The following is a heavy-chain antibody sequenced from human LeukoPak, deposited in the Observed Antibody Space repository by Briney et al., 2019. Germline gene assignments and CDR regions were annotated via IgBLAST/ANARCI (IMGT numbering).Heavy chain of an antibody. Sequence: QPGGSLRLSCAASGFTFSSYWMSWVRQAPGKGLEWVANIKQDGSEKYYVDSVKGRFTISRGNAKNSLYLQMNSLRAEDTAVYYCARDEYFWSGYYTDYWGQGTLVTVSS. J-gene: IGHJ4*02. V-gene: IGHV3-7*01. CDR1: GFTFSSYW. D-gene: IGHD3-3*01. CDR3: ARDEYFWSGYYTDY. CDR2: IKQDGSEK.